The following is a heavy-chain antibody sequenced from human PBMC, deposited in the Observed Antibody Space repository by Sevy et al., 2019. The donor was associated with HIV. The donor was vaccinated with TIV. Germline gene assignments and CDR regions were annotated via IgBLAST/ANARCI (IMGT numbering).Heavy chain of an antibody. V-gene: IGHV3-48*02. CDR2: ISRSGTTT. D-gene: IGHD3-3*01. Sequence: GGSLRLSCAASGLNFSKYSFNWVHQAPEKALEWISHISRSGTTTYYAESVKGRFTVSRDNAKNSLYLQMSSLRDEDTAVYYCARDYDFWSGYTALSYFSLSYYYGMDVWGQGTTVTVSS. CDR1: GLNFSKYS. CDR3: ARDYDFWSGYTALSYFSLSYYYGMDV. J-gene: IGHJ6*02.